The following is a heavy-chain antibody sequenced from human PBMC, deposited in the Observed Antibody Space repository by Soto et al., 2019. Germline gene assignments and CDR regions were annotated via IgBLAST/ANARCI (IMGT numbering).Heavy chain of an antibody. Sequence: QVQLQQSGPRLVKPSETLTLTCTVSSGPDRSHNWGWIRQPPGRGLEWIGYGYYTGATAYNPSLRGRVSRAAYTSTNEISWTLNSVTAADTAVYYWVNQGIDDLQGLVDVWGQGTTVSVSS. J-gene: IGHJ6*02. CDR2: GYYTGAT. V-gene: IGHV4-59*08. CDR1: SGPDRSHN. D-gene: IGHD4-4*01. CDR3: VNQGIDDLQGLVDV.